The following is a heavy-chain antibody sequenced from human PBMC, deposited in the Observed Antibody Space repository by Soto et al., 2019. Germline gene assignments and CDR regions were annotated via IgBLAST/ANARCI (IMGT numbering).Heavy chain of an antibody. Sequence: ASVKVSCKASGYTFTSYAMHWVRQAPGQRLEWMGWINAGNGNTKYSQKFQGRVTITGDTSTSTAYMELSSLRSEDTAVYYCARDAVGYQPPTYWGQGTLVTVSS. CDR3: ARDAVGYQPPTY. D-gene: IGHD2-2*01. CDR1: GYTFTSYA. J-gene: IGHJ4*02. CDR2: INAGNGNT. V-gene: IGHV1-3*01.